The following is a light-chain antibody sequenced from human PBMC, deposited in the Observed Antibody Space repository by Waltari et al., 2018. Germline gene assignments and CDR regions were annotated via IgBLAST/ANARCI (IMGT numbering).Light chain of an antibody. V-gene: IGLV1-44*01. CDR3: AAWDDSLNGV. CDR1: SSNIGSNT. J-gene: IGLJ3*02. Sequence: QSVLTQPPSASGTPGQRVTTSCSGSSSNIGSNTVNWYQQLPGTAPKLLIYSNNQRPSGVPDRFSGSKSGTSASLAISGLQSEDEADYYCAAWDDSLNGVFGGGTKLTVL. CDR2: SNN.